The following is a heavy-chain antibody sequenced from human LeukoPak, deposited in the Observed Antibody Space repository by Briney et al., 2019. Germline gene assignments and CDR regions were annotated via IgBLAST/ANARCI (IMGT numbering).Heavy chain of an antibody. CDR2: IKRRNDGGTI. CDR3: TTTHPHGDYVSLGAFDI. V-gene: IGHV3-15*01. Sequence: GGSLRLSCEASGFTLSDVSMSWVRQAPGKGLEWVGRIKRRNDGGTIDYAAPVTGRFTISRDDSKNTLFLQMNSLKIEDTAVYYCTTTHPHGDYVSLGAFDIWGQGTMVTVSS. CDR1: GFTLSDVS. J-gene: IGHJ3*02. D-gene: IGHD4-17*01.